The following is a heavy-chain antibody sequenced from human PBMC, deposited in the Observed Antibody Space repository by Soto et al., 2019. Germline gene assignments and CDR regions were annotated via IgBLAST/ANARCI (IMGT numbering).Heavy chain of an antibody. CDR3: ATGSGSQRGVYYYYGMDV. J-gene: IGHJ6*02. V-gene: IGHV1-24*01. CDR2: FDPEDGET. Sequence: RASVKVSCKVSGYTLTELSMHWVRQAPGKGLEWMGGFDPEDGETIYAQKFQGRVTMTEDTSTDTAYMELSGLRSEDTAVYYCATGSGSQRGVYYYYGMDVWGQGTTVTVSS. D-gene: IGHD1-26*01. CDR1: GYTLTELS.